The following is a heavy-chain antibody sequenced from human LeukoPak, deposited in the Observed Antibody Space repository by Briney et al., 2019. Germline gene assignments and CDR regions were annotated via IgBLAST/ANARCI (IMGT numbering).Heavy chain of an antibody. D-gene: IGHD3-10*01. J-gene: IGHJ4*02. CDR2: INPNSGGT. Sequence: ASVKVSCKASGYTFIGYYMHWVRQAPGQGLEWMGWINPNSGGTNYAQKFQDRVTLTRDTSISTAYMELSRLTSDDTAVYYCASGGAYYGAGGYYKSDHWGQGTLVTVSS. V-gene: IGHV1-2*02. CDR3: ASGGAYYGAGGYYKSDH. CDR1: GYTFIGYY.